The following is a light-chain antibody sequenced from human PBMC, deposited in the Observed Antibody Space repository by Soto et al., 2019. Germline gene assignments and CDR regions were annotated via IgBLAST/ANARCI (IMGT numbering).Light chain of an antibody. J-gene: IGKJ4*01. CDR1: QSIISRY. Sequence: IVLTQYPDTLSLSPGERPTLSCRASQSIISRYLTWYQWRPGQPPRLLIYGVSNRATGIPDRFSGGGSGTDFTLSISRLEPEDFAVYYCHHNAFSPLTFGGGTRIEIK. CDR3: HHNAFSPLT. V-gene: IGKV3-20*01. CDR2: GVS.